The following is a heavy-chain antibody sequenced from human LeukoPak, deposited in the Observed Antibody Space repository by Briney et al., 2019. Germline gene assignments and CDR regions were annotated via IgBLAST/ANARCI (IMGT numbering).Heavy chain of an antibody. V-gene: IGHV3-30*04. CDR3: ARGPPNYFDNSGAYYYFDC. CDR1: GFTFSTYA. CDR2: ISFDGRNK. J-gene: IGHJ4*02. Sequence: GGSLRLSCAASGFTFSTYAIHWVRQAPGKGLEWVAVISFDGRNKYYADSVKGRFTTSRDNSKDTLYLQMDSLRAEDTAVYYCARGPPNYFDNSGAYYYFDCWGQGTLVTVSS. D-gene: IGHD3-22*01.